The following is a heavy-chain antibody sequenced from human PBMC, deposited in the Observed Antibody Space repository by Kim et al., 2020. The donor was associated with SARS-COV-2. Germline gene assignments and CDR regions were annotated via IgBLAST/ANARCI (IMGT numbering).Heavy chain of an antibody. J-gene: IGHJ4*02. CDR1: GYTFTSYG. V-gene: IGHV1-18*01. Sequence: ASVKVSCKASGYTFTSYGISWVRQAPGQGLEWMGWISAYNGNTNYAQKLQGRVTMTTDTSTSTAYMELRSLRSDDTAVYYCARDLAYGDYDFGLDYWGQGTLVTVSS. CDR2: ISAYNGNT. D-gene: IGHD4-17*01. CDR3: ARDLAYGDYDFGLDY.